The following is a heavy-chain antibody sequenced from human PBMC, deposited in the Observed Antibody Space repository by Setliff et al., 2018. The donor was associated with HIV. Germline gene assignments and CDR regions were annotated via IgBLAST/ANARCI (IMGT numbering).Heavy chain of an antibody. V-gene: IGHV4-31*03. CDR1: GGSIGLGGHY. CDR3: ARDAVYGDYPSF. CDR2: FYYDGSE. Sequence: SETLSLTCTVSGGSIGLGGHYWGWIRQRPGKGLEWIGYFYYDGSEFYTPSLKSRVSISVDTSKSQFSLRLSSVTAADTAVYYCARDAVYGDYPSFWGQGTLVTVSS. D-gene: IGHD4-17*01. J-gene: IGHJ4*02.